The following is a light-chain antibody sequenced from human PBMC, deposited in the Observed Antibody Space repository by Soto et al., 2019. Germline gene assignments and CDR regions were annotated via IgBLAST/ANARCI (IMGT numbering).Light chain of an antibody. Sequence: DIQMTQSPSYLSASVEDRVIITFRASQSISNNLNWYQQKPGKAPKLLIFAASSLQSGVPSRFSGSRSGPDFTLTISSLQPEDFATYYCQQSYSSPPTFGQGTKV. CDR3: QQSYSSPPT. J-gene: IGKJ1*01. CDR1: QSISNN. V-gene: IGKV1-39*01. CDR2: AAS.